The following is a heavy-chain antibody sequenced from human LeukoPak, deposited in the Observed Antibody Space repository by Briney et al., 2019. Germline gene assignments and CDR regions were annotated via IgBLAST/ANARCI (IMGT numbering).Heavy chain of an antibody. Sequence: SETLSLTCTVSGYSISSGYYWGWIRQPPGKGLEWIGSIYHSGSTYYNPSLKSRVTISVDTSKNQFSLKLSSVTAADTAVYYCARGSKSTGSPDTGREPWFDPWGQGTLVTVSS. V-gene: IGHV4-38-2*02. J-gene: IGHJ5*02. D-gene: IGHD1-14*01. CDR3: ARGSKSTGSPDTGREPWFDP. CDR1: GYSISSGYY. CDR2: IYHSGST.